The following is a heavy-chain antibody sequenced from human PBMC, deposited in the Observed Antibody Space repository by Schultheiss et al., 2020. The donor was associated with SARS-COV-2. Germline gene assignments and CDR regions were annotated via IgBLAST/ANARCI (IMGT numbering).Heavy chain of an antibody. V-gene: IGHV3-33*08. CDR1: GFTFSSYA. CDR2: IWYDGSNK. Sequence: GGSLRLSCAASGFTFSSYAMHWVRQAPGKGLEWVAVIWYDGSNKYYADSVKGRFTISRDNAKNSLYLQMNSLRAGDTAVYYCARGWDVVVPAAMVGYWGQGTLVTVSS. J-gene: IGHJ4*02. D-gene: IGHD2-2*01. CDR3: ARGWDVVVPAAMVGY.